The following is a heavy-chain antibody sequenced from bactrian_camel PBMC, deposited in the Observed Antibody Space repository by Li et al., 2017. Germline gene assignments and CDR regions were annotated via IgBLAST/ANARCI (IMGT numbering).Heavy chain of an antibody. J-gene: IGHJ4*01. CDR3: AAEESTDLGLGTLCQSSVGRDEFNY. V-gene: IGHV3-3*01. D-gene: IGHD1*01. CDR1: GFDYNTYA. CDR2: INLPKSPT. Sequence: HVQLVESGGGSVQAGGSLKLSCVAYGFDYNTYAMGWFRQPPGKEREAVATINLPKSPTYAHSVEGRFTISVDNTKNTMYLQMNSLKSEDTAMYFCAAEESTDLGLGTLCQSSVGRDEFNYWGQGTQVTVS.